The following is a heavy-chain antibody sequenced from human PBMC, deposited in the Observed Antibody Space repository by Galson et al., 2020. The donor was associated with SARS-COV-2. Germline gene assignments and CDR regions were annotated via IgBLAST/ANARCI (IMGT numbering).Heavy chain of an antibody. J-gene: IGHJ6*03. Sequence: GGSLRLSCAASGFTFSSYAMHWVSQAPGKGLEWVAVISYDGSNKYYADSVKGRFTISRDNSKNTLYLQMNSLRAEDTAVYYCARSASTAELLWFGELSGYYMDVWGKGTTVTVSS. CDR1: GFTFSSYA. CDR3: ARSASTAELLWFGELSGYYMDV. CDR2: ISYDGSNK. V-gene: IGHV3-30*01. D-gene: IGHD3-10*01.